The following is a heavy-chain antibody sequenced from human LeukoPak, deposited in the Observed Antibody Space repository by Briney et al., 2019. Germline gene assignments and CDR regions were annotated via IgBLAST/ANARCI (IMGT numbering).Heavy chain of an antibody. CDR2: IYTSGST. CDR1: GGSISSGSYY. Sequence: PSETLSLTCTVSGGSISSGSYYWSWIRQPAGKGLEWIGRIYTSGSTNYNPSLKSRVTISVDTSKNQFSLKLSSVTAADTAVYYCARVRSGRHSLFDYWGQGTLVTVSS. V-gene: IGHV4-61*02. J-gene: IGHJ4*02. CDR3: ARVRSGRHSLFDY. D-gene: IGHD1-26*01.